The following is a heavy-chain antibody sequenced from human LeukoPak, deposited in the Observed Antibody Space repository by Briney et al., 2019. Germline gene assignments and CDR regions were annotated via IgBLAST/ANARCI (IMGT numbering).Heavy chain of an antibody. V-gene: IGHV3-23*01. CDR1: GFTFSSYA. CDR2: ISRSGGST. D-gene: IGHD3-16*01. J-gene: IGHJ4*02. CDR3: ARDSRSFIVMITEPRKNLVDY. Sequence: GGSLRLSCAASGFTFSSYAMSWVRQAPGKGLEWVSGISRSGGSTYYADSVKGRFTISRDNSKNTLYLQMNSLRVEDTAVYYCARDSRSFIVMITEPRKNLVDYWGQGTLVTVSS.